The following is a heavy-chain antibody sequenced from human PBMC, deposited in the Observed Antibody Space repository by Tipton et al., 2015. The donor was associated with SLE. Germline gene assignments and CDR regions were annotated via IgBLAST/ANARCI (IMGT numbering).Heavy chain of an antibody. V-gene: IGHV4-59*08. CDR2: IYYSGST. D-gene: IGHD3-10*01. CDR3: ARHSELGNYYSALHY. J-gene: IGHJ4*02. Sequence: LRLSCTVSNGSISNSYWSWTRQPPGKGLEWIGHIYYSGSTNYNPSLKSRVTISVDTSKNQFSLKLNSVTAADTAVYYCARHSELGNYYSALHYWGQGILVTVSP. CDR1: NGSISNSY.